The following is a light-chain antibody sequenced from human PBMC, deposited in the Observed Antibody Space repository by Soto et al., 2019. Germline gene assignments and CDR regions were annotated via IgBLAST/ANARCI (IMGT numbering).Light chain of an antibody. CDR2: DAS. CDR1: QSVSSSY. CDR3: EQYGSSLRT. Sequence: EIVLTQSPGTLSLSPGERATLSCRASQSVSSSYLAWYQQKPGQAPRLLIYDASSRATSNPDRFSGNGSGTDFTLTISRLEPEDFVVYYCEQYGSSLRTFGQGTKMEIK. V-gene: IGKV3-20*01. J-gene: IGKJ1*01.